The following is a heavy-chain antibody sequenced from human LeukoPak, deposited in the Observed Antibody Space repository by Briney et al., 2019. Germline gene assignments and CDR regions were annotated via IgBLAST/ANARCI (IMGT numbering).Heavy chain of an antibody. D-gene: IGHD1-26*01. V-gene: IGHV3-7*01. CDR1: EFTFSDYW. CDR3: ARTLGGDEGADY. J-gene: IGHJ4*02. CDR2: VNQDGNNK. Sequence: GGSLRLSCAASEFTFSDYWMTWVRQAPGKGLEWVANVNQDGNNKNYVESVKGRFTISRDNAKNSLYLQMNSLRAEDTAVYYCARTLGGDEGADYWGQGTLVTVSS.